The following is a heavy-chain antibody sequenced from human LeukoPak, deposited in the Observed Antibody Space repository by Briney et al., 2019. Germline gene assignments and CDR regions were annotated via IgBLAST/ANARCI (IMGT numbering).Heavy chain of an antibody. CDR1: GFTFSSYS. Sequence: GGSLRLSCAASGFTFSSYSMNWVRQAPGKGLEWVSYISSSSSTIYYADSVKGRFTISRDNAKNSLYLQMNSLRAEDTAVYYCARVGAARSLAAGPIVFDYWGQGTLVTVSS. J-gene: IGHJ4*02. CDR2: ISSSSSTI. D-gene: IGHD6-6*01. V-gene: IGHV3-48*04. CDR3: ARVGAARSLAAGPIVFDY.